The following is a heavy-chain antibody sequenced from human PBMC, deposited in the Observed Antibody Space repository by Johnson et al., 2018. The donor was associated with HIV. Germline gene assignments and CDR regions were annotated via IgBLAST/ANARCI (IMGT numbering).Heavy chain of an antibody. Sequence: QVQLVESGGGVVQPGRSLRLSCAASGFTFSSYAMHWVRQAPGKGLEWVAVISYDGSNKYHADPVKGRFTISRDNSKNTMYLHMNSLRAEDTALYYCATVYYDILTGYYYDAFDIWGQGTMVTVSS. V-gene: IGHV3-30-3*01. D-gene: IGHD3-9*01. CDR1: GFTFSSYA. J-gene: IGHJ3*02. CDR2: ISYDGSNK. CDR3: ATVYYDILTGYYYDAFDI.